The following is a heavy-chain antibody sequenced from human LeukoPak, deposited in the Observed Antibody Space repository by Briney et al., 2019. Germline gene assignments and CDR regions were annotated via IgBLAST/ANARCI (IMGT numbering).Heavy chain of an antibody. CDR3: AGSLQGDYYYMDV. CDR2: INPNSGGT. J-gene: IGHJ6*03. CDR1: GYTFTGYY. V-gene: IGHV1-2*02. Sequence: ASVKVSCKASGYTFTGYYMHWVRQAPGQGLEWMGWINPNSGGTNYAQKFQGRVTMTRDTSISTAYMELSRLRSEDTAVYYCAGSLQGDYYYMDVWGKGTTVTVSS.